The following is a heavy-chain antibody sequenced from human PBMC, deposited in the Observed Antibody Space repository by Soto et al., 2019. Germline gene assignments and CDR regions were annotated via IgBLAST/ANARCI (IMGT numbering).Heavy chain of an antibody. D-gene: IGHD3-22*01. CDR1: GFTFSSYG. Sequence: QVQLVESGGGVVQPGRSLRLSCAASGFTFSSYGMHWVRQAPGKGLEWVAVISYDGSNKYYADSVKGRFTISRDNSKNTPYLQMNSLRAEDTAVYYCAKGDYYDSSGYESIDYWGQGTLVTVSS. J-gene: IGHJ4*02. V-gene: IGHV3-30*18. CDR3: AKGDYYDSSGYESIDY. CDR2: ISYDGSNK.